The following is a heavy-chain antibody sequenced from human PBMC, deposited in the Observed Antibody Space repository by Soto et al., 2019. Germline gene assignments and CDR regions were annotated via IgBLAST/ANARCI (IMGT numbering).Heavy chain of an antibody. V-gene: IGHV3-30*18. CDR3: AEQESDWSDHFDY. CDR1: GFSFSSYG. D-gene: IGHD1-1*01. J-gene: IGHJ4*02. Sequence: QVQLVESGGGVVQPGRSLRLSCAASGFSFSSYGMHWVRQAPGKGLEWVAMISYDGTDEYYADSVKGRFTISRDNSKNAVYLQMSSLRAEGMAVYYCAEQESDWSDHFDYWGQGTLVTVSS. CDR2: ISYDGTDE.